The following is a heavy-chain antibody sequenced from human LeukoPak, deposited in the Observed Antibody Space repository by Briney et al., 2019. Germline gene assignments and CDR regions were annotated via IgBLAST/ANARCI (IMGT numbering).Heavy chain of an antibody. CDR2: IFYSGNT. D-gene: IGHD3-16*02. V-gene: IGHV4-39*01. CDR1: GDSVSSNNYY. Sequence: KTSETLSLTCPVSGDSVSSNNYYWAWIRQPPGKGLEWIGSIFYSGNTYYNPSLKSRVTISVDTSKNQFSLKLTSVTAADTAVYYCARHPGSYCYSASCYTGGVFDCWGQGTLVTVSS. CDR3: ARHPGSYCYSASCYTGGVFDC. J-gene: IGHJ4*02.